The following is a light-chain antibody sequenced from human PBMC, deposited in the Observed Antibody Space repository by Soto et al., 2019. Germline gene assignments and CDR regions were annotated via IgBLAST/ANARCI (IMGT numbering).Light chain of an antibody. J-gene: IGKJ1*01. CDR3: QQSYSTPWT. CDR2: KAS. Sequence: IQMRQSPSTLSASLGERLTLTCRACLSIIIWLAWFQQKPGKAPKLLIYKASSLESGVPSRFSGSGSGTEFILTISSLQPEDFATYYCQQSYSTPWTLGQGPKVDIK. V-gene: IGKV1-5*03. CDR1: LSIIIW.